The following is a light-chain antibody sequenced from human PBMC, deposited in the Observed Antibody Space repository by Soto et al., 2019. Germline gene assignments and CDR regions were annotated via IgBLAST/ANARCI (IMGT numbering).Light chain of an antibody. V-gene: IGLV2-11*01. CDR2: NVN. J-gene: IGLJ1*01. CDR3: SSFAATHTYI. CDR1: SRDIGGYDF. Sequence: QSVLTQPPSASGSPGQAVTISCTGTSRDIGGYDFVSWYQVRPGEAPQLIIYNVNGRPSGVPDRFSGSKSGTSASLAISGLQDEDEADYYCSSFAATHTYIFGTGTKVTVL.